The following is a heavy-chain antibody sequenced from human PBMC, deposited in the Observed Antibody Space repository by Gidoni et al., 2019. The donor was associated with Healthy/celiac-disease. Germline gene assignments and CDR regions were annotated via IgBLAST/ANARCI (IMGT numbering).Heavy chain of an antibody. CDR2: IYYSGST. V-gene: IGHV4-59*08. CDR1: GGSLSSYY. Sequence: QVQLQASGPGLVKPSETLSLTCTVSGGSLSSYYWRWLRQPPGKGLEWIGYIYYSGSTNYNPSLKSRVTISVDTSKNQFSLKLSSVTAADTAVYYCARHLGYCSGGSCSGNNWFDPWGQGTLVTVSS. CDR3: ARHLGYCSGGSCSGNNWFDP. J-gene: IGHJ5*02. D-gene: IGHD2-15*01.